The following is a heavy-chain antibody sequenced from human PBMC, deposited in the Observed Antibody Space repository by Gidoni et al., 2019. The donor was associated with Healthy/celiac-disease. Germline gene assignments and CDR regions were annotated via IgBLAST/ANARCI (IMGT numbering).Heavy chain of an antibody. CDR2: ISWNSGSI. D-gene: IGHD1-26*01. Sequence: EVQLVESGGGLVQPGRSLRLSCAASGFTFDYYAMPWVRQAPGKGLEWVSGISWNSGSIGYADSVKGRFTISRDNAKNSLYLQMNSRRAEDTALYYCAKEGDGIDYWGQGTLVTVSS. V-gene: IGHV3-9*01. CDR3: AKEGDGIDY. CDR1: GFTFDYYA. J-gene: IGHJ4*02.